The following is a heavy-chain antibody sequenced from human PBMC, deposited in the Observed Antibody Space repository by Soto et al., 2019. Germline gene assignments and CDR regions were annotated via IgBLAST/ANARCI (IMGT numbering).Heavy chain of an antibody. D-gene: IGHD2-21*02. Sequence: QVQLVQSGAEVKKPGASVKVSCKASGYTFTGYYMHWVRQAPGQGLEWMGWINPNSGGTNYAQKFQGWVTMTRDTSISTAYMELSRLRSDDTAVYYCAREAACCGGDCYNPPLDLDYWGQGTLVTVSS. V-gene: IGHV1-2*04. CDR1: GYTFTGYY. CDR3: AREAACCGGDCYNPPLDLDY. CDR2: INPNSGGT. J-gene: IGHJ4*02.